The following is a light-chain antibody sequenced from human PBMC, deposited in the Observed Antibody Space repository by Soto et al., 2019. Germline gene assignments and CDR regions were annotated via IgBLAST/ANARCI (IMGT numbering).Light chain of an antibody. CDR1: QSVSSSY. J-gene: IGKJ5*01. Sequence: EIVLTQSPGTPSLYPGERATLSCRASQSVSSSYLAWYQQKPGQAPRLLIYGASSRATGIPDRFSGSGSGTDFTLTISRLEPEDFAVYYCQQYGSSPTITFGQGTRLEIK. V-gene: IGKV3-20*01. CDR3: QQYGSSPTIT. CDR2: GAS.